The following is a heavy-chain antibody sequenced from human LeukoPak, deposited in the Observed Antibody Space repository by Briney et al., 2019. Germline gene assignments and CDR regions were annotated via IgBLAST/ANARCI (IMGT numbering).Heavy chain of an antibody. J-gene: IGHJ3*02. CDR3: ARVSDTAMIRFQGAFDI. V-gene: IGHV3-53*01. D-gene: IGHD5-18*01. CDR2: IYSGGST. Sequence: GGSLRLSCAASGFTVSSNYMSWVRQAPGKGLEWVSVIYSGGSTYYADSVKGRFTISRDNSKNTLYLQMNSLRAEDTAVYYCARVSDTAMIRFQGAFDIWGQGTMVTVSS. CDR1: GFTVSSNY.